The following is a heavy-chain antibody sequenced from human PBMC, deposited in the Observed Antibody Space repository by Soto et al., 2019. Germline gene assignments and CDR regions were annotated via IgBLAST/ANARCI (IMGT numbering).Heavy chain of an antibody. D-gene: IGHD3-22*01. J-gene: IGHJ4*02. CDR2: IIPIFGTA. CDR1: GGTFSSYA. V-gene: IGHV1-69*13. CDR3: ARDQVDYYDSSGYYYELDY. Sequence: GASVKVSCKASGGTFSSYAISWVRQAPGQGLEWMGGIIPIFGTANYAQKFQGRVTITADESTSTAYMELSSLRSEDTAVYYCARDQVDYYDSSGYYYELDYWGQGTLVTVSS.